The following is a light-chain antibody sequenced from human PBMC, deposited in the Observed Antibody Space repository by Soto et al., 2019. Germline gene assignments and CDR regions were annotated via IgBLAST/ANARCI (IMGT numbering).Light chain of an antibody. V-gene: IGKV3-20*01. CDR2: GAS. CDR1: QSVSSSY. CDR3: QQYGSSPPIT. Sequence: EIVLTQSPGTLSLSPGERATLSYRASQSVSSSYLAWYQQKPGQAPRLLIYGASSRATGIPDRFSGSGSGTDFTLTISRLVPEDFVVYYCQQYGSSPPITFGQGTRLEIK. J-gene: IGKJ5*01.